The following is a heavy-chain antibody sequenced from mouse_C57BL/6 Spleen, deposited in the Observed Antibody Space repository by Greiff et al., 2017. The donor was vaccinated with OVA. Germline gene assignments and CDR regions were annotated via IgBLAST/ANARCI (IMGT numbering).Heavy chain of an antibody. CDR1: GYTFTSYW. Sequence: VQLQQPGAELVKPGASVKLSCKASGYTFTSYWMQWVKQRPGQGLEWIGEIDPSDSYTNYNQKFKGKATLTVDTSSSTAYMQLSSLTSEDSAVYYCARGDTTKAMDYWGQGTSVTVSS. J-gene: IGHJ4*01. V-gene: IGHV1-50*01. CDR3: ARGDTTKAMDY. D-gene: IGHD1-1*01. CDR2: IDPSDSYT.